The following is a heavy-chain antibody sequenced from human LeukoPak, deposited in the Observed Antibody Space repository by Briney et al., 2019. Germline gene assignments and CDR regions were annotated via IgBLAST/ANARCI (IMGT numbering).Heavy chain of an antibody. CDR3: VKRGDGGAWFDY. J-gene: IGHJ5*01. V-gene: IGHV3-74*01. Sequence: GGSLRLSCAVSGFTFSTYWMDWVRQAPGKGLVWVSRISSDGSNTAYADSVKGRFTISRDNAKNTLYLQMSSLRAEDTAVYHCVKRGDGGAWFDYWGQGTRVIVSS. CDR1: GFTFSTYW. CDR2: ISSDGSNT. D-gene: IGHD5-24*01.